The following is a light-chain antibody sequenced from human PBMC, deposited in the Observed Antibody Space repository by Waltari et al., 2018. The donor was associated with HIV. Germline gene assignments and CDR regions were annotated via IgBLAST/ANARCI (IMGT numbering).Light chain of an antibody. V-gene: IGKV1-NL1*01. CDR1: QGISNF. Sequence: DIQMTQSPSSLSASVGDRVTITCRASQGISNFLAWYQQKPGKAPRLLLSLASKLESGVPSRFSGSGSGTDYTLTISSLQPEDFATYYGQQYYNTPPWTFGPGTTVDV. CDR2: LAS. J-gene: IGKJ3*01. CDR3: QQYYNTPPWT.